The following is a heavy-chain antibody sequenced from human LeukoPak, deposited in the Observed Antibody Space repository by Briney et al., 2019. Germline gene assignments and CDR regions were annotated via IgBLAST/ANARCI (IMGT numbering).Heavy chain of an antibody. D-gene: IGHD4-23*01. V-gene: IGHV4-59*08. CDR1: GGSISSFY. CDR2: IYYSGNT. J-gene: IGHJ4*02. Sequence: PSETLSLTCTVSGGSISSFYWSWVRQPPGKGLEWIGYIYYSGNTKSNPSLKSRVTISVDTSKNQFSLKLSSVTAADTAVYYCARHGPDYCGNFDYWGQGTLVTVSS. CDR3: ARHGPDYCGNFDY.